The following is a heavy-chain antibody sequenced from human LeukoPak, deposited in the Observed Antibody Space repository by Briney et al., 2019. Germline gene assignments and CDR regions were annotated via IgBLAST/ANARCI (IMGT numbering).Heavy chain of an antibody. V-gene: IGHV4-39*07. J-gene: IGHJ4*02. D-gene: IGHD3-10*01. CDR1: GGSLSSISYY. Sequence: SETLSLTCTVYGGSLSSISYYWGWIRQPPVKGLEWIGSIYYSGSTYYNPSLKSRVTISVDTSKNQFSLKVSSVTAAVTAVYYCASSLLWCGELPEGFDYWGQGTLVTVSS. CDR3: ASSLLWCGELPEGFDY. CDR2: IYYSGST.